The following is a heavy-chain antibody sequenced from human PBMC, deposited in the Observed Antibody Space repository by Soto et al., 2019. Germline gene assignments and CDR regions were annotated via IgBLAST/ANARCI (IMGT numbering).Heavy chain of an antibody. CDR3: AKADYDSGGYYPFDY. Sequence: QVQLVESGGGVVQPGRSLGLSCTVSGFTFRTYAMHWVRQAPGKGLEWVAVITFDGNVQYYADSVKGRFTISRDNSRNTLYLQMNRLRPEDTAVYYCAKADYDSGGYYPFDYWGQGTLVTVSS. V-gene: IGHV3-30*18. D-gene: IGHD3-22*01. CDR2: ITFDGNVQ. CDR1: GFTFRTYA. J-gene: IGHJ4*02.